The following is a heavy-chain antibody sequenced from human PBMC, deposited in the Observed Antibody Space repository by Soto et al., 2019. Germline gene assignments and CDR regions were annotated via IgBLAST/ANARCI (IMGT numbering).Heavy chain of an antibody. Sequence: ASETLSLTCTVSGGSISSYYWSWIRQPPGKGLEWIGYIYYSGSTNYNPSLKSRVTISVDTSKNQFSLKLSSVTAADTAVYYCARGEGGFLEWMQKGYYYYGMDVWGQGTTVTVSS. D-gene: IGHD3-3*01. CDR2: IYYSGST. CDR1: GGSISSYY. V-gene: IGHV4-59*01. CDR3: ARGEGGFLEWMQKGYYYYGMDV. J-gene: IGHJ6*02.